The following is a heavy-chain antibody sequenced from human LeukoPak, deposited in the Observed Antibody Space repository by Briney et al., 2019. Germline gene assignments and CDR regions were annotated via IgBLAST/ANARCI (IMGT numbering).Heavy chain of an antibody. J-gene: IGHJ5*02. D-gene: IGHD2-15*01. CDR1: GGTFSSYA. CDR3: ARDRSIEVTVVAAIWFDP. CDR2: IIPIFGTA. Sequence: SVKVSCKASGGTFSSYAISWVRQAPGQGLEWMGGIIPIFGTANYAQKFQGRVTITADKSTSTAYMELSSLRPEDTAVYYCARDRSIEVTVVAAIWFDPWGQGTLVTVSS. V-gene: IGHV1-69*06.